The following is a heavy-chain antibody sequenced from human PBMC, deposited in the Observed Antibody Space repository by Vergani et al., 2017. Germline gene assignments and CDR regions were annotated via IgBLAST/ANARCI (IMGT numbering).Heavy chain of an antibody. D-gene: IGHD3-22*01. CDR2: FDPEHGEV. CDR1: GYSFTELT. V-gene: IGHV1-24*01. Sequence: QVQLVQSGSEVRKPGASVKVSCQVSGYSFTELTIHWVRQAPGKGLEWMGGFDPEHGEVTFAHHIQGRVTMTEDRSTDTAYMELSSLRPEDTALYYCAIVTYYYDSSGYYLDYWGQGNLVTVSS. CDR3: AIVTYYYDSSGYYLDY. J-gene: IGHJ4*01.